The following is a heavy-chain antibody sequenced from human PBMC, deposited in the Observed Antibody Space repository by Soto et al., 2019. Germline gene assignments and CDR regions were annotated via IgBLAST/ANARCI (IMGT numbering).Heavy chain of an antibody. J-gene: IGHJ4*02. CDR3: ACLAWFGDPVPPFDC. Sequence: GGSLRLSCAASGFTFSSYAMTWVRQAPGKGPEWVAVISGTGATTYYADSVKGRFTISRDNSKNMVYLQMNSLRAEDTAVYYCACLAWFGDPVPPFDCWGQGTVVTVSS. V-gene: IGHV3-23*01. CDR1: GFTFSSYA. D-gene: IGHD3-10*01. CDR2: ISGTGATT.